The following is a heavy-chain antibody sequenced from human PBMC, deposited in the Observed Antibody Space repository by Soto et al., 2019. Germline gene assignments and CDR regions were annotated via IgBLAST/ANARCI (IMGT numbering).Heavy chain of an antibody. CDR1: GGSISSYY. V-gene: IGHV4-59*08. J-gene: IGHJ5*02. CDR2: IYYRGST. D-gene: IGHD3-16*01. Sequence: SETLSLTCTVSGGSISSYYWSWIRQPPGKGLEWIGYIYYRGSTNYNPSLKSRVTISVDTSKNQFSLKLSSVTAGDTAVYYCARPVPSSMITPPNWFDPWGQGTLVTVSS. CDR3: ARPVPSSMITPPNWFDP.